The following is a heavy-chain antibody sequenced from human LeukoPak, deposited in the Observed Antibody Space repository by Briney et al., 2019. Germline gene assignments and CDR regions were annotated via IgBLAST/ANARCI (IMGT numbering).Heavy chain of an antibody. J-gene: IGHJ4*02. CDR3: AKLWDRSIAAPIDD. V-gene: IGHV3-43*02. CDR2: ISGDGVST. D-gene: IGHD6-6*01. Sequence: SGGSLRLSCAASGFMFDDSAMHWVRQAPGKGLEWVSLISGDGVSTFYADSVKGRFTISRDNSKNTLYLQMNSLRAEDTAVYYCAKLWDRSIAAPIDDWGQGTLVTVSS. CDR1: GFMFDDSA.